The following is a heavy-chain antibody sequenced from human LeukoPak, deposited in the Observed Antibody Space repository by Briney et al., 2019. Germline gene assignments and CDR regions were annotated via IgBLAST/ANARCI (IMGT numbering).Heavy chain of an antibody. CDR1: GYTFTGYY. CDR3: ARGLRFLEWLLSV. V-gene: IGHV1-2*06. D-gene: IGHD3-3*01. Sequence: ASVKVSCKASGYTFTGYYMHWVRQAPGQGLEWMGRINPNSGGTNYAQKFQGRVTMTRDTSISTAHMELSRLRSDDTAVYYCARGLRFLEWLLSVWGQGTLVTVSS. CDR2: INPNSGGT. J-gene: IGHJ4*02.